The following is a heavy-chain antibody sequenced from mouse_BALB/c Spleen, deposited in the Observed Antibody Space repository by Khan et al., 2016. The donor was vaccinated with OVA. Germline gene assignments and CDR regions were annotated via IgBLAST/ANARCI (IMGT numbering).Heavy chain of an antibody. V-gene: IGHV1-63*02. CDR1: GYTFTNYW. CDR3: ARWATWYFDV. D-gene: IGHD3-1*01. CDR2: IYPGGYFT. J-gene: IGHJ1*01. Sequence: VQLQQSGDEVVRPGTSVKISCKASGYTFTNYWLGWVRQRPGHGLEWIGDIYPGGYFTNYNEKFKDKATLTVDTSSTTANMQLSSLTSEDSAVYFCARWATWYFDVWGAGTTVTVSS.